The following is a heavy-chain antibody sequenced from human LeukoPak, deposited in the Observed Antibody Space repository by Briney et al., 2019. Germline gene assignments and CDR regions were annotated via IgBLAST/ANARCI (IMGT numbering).Heavy chain of an antibody. CDR1: GFTFSSYW. CDR2: ISYDGSNK. J-gene: IGHJ6*02. CDR3: ARARGGGESTQGGYYYYYGMDV. V-gene: IGHV3-30-3*01. Sequence: GGSLRLSCAASGFTFSSYWMSWVRQAPGKGLEWVAVISYDGSNKYYADSVKGRFTISRDNSKNTLYLKMNSLRAEDTAVYYCARARGGGESTQGGYYYYYGMDVWGQGTTVTVSS. D-gene: IGHD3-16*01.